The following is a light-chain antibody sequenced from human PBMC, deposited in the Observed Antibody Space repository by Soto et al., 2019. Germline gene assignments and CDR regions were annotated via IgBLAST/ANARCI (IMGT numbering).Light chain of an antibody. Sequence: DIVMTQSPLSLPVTPGEPASISCRSSQSLLHSNGYNYLDWYLQKPGQSPQLLIYLGSNRASGVPDRFSGSGSGTDFTLKISRVEAKDVGVYYCVQALQTPWTFGQGTKVEIK. CDR1: QSLLHSNGYNY. CDR2: LGS. CDR3: VQALQTPWT. V-gene: IGKV2-28*01. J-gene: IGKJ1*01.